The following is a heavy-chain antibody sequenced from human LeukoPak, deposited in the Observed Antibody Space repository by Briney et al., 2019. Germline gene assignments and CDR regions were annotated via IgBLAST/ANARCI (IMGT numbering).Heavy chain of an antibody. CDR2: IYYSGTT. CDR3: ARVVAVIRAPYFDY. CDR1: GGSISSSSYY. Sequence: SETLSLTCTVSGGSISSSSYYWGWIRQPPGKGLEWIVSIYYSGTTYYNSSLKSRVAISVDTSTNQFSLKLTSVTAADTAVYFCARVVAVIRAPYFDYWGQGILVTVSS. V-gene: IGHV4-39*01. J-gene: IGHJ4*02. D-gene: IGHD2-15*01.